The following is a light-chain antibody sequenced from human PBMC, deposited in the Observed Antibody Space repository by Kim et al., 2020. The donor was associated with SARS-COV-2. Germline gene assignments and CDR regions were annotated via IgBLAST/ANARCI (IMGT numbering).Light chain of an antibody. CDR3: QTWGTGMV. CDR1: GGHSGYA. V-gene: IGLV4-69*01. CDR2: LNSDGSH. Sequence: GASVQLTCTLSGGHSGYAVARHPQQPEKGPRYLMKLNSDGSHSKGDGIPDRFSGTSSGAERYLTISSHQSEDGADYYCQTWGTGMVFGGGTQLSVL. J-gene: IGLJ2*01.